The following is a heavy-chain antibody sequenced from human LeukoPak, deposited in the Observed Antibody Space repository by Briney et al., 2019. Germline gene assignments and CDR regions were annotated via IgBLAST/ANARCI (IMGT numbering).Heavy chain of an antibody. D-gene: IGHD5-24*01. CDR3: ARCRDGYKTFDY. CDR1: GFTFSSYW. J-gene: IGHJ4*02. V-gene: IGHV3-7*01. Sequence: GGSPRLSCAASGFTFSSYWMSWVRQAPGKGLEWVANIKKDGSEKYYVDSVKGRFTISRDNAKNSLSLQMNSLRAEDTAVYYCARCRDGYKTFDYWGQGTLVTVSS. CDR2: IKKDGSEK.